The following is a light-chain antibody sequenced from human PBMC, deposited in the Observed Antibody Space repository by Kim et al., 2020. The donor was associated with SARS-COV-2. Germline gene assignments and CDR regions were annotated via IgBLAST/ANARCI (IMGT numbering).Light chain of an antibody. CDR1: KLGDKY. Sequence: VSPAQTASITCSGDKLGDKYACWYQQKPGQSPVLVIYQDSKRPSGIPERFSGSNSGNTATLTISGTQAMDEADYYCQAWDSSTAVFGGGTQLTVL. V-gene: IGLV3-1*01. CDR2: QDS. CDR3: QAWDSSTAV. J-gene: IGLJ3*02.